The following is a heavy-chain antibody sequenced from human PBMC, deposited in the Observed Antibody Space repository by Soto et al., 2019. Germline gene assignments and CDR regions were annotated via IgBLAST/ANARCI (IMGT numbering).Heavy chain of an antibody. CDR2: IYYSGST. J-gene: IGHJ6*02. Sequence: SETLSLTCTVSGGSVSSSSCYWGWIRQPPGKGLEWIGSIYYSGSTYYNPSLKSRVTISVDTSKNQFSLKLSSVTAADTAVYYCARHGITMVRGVMNPYYYYGMDVWGQGTTVTVSS. D-gene: IGHD3-10*01. CDR1: GGSVSSSSCY. CDR3: ARHGITMVRGVMNPYYYYGMDV. V-gene: IGHV4-39*01.